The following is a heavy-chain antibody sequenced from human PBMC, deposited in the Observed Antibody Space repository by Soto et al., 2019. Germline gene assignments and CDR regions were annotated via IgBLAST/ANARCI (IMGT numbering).Heavy chain of an antibody. D-gene: IGHD5-18*01. CDR2: IYPSGRA. CDR3: ARDYDVNTALNYGYFEL. J-gene: IGHJ2*01. V-gene: IGHV4-4*07. Sequence: QVQLQESGPGLVTASETLTLTCTISGGSINNYYWTWVRQPPGKGLEWIGRIYPSGRAHYNPSLQSRVTLSVDVSKNQFSLRVNSVTATDTAIYFCARDYDVNTALNYGYFELWGRGTLVTVSS. CDR1: GGSINNYY.